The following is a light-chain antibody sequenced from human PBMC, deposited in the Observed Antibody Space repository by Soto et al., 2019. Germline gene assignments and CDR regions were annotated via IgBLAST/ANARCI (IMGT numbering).Light chain of an antibody. V-gene: IGKV3D-15*01. CDR1: QSINSN. J-gene: IGKJ1*01. Sequence: EIVMTQSPVTLSVSPGERSTLSCRASQSINSNLAWYQQKPGQAPRLLIYGASSRATGIPARFSGSGSGTEFTLTISSLKSQDFAVYYCQQYSKWHTRTFGQGTKVDIK. CDR2: GAS. CDR3: QQYSKWHTRT.